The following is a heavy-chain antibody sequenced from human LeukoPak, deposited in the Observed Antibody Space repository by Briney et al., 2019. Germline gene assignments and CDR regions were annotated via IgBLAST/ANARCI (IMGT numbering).Heavy chain of an antibody. Sequence: GGSLRLSCAASGFSFSNNWMHWVRQAPGKGLVWVSRINSDGSNTTYVDSVKGRFIISRDNAKNTLYLQMNSLRADDAAVYYCARGGSSRYTITYWGQGTLVTVSS. D-gene: IGHD6-13*01. CDR2: INSDGSNT. V-gene: IGHV3-74*01. CDR1: GFSFSNNW. CDR3: ARGGSSRYTITY. J-gene: IGHJ4*02.